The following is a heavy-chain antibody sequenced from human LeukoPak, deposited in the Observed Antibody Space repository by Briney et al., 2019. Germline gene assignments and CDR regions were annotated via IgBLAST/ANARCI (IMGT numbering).Heavy chain of an antibody. CDR2: ISWNSGSI. D-gene: IGHD6-6*01. CDR1: GFTFDDYA. Sequence: PGGSLRLSCAASGFTFDDYAMHWVRQAPGKGLEWVSGISWNSGSIGYADSVKGRFTISRDNAKNYLYLQMNSLRAEDTALYYCAKAAARHSGYFDYWGQGTLVTVSS. J-gene: IGHJ4*02. V-gene: IGHV3-9*01. CDR3: AKAAARHSGYFDY.